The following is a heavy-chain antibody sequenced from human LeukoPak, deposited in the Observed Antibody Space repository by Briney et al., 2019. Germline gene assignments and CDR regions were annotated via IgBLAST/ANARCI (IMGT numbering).Heavy chain of an antibody. J-gene: IGHJ4*02. V-gene: IGHV4-39*01. CDR3: ARHIGGWLYYFDY. D-gene: IGHD6-19*01. CDR1: GDSISSSSYY. Sequence: SETLSLTCTVSGDSISSSSYYWGWIRQPPGKGLEWIGSIYYSGSTYYNPSLKSRVTISVDTSKNQFSLKLSSVTAADTAVYYCARHIGGWLYYFDYWGQGTLVTVSS. CDR2: IYYSGST.